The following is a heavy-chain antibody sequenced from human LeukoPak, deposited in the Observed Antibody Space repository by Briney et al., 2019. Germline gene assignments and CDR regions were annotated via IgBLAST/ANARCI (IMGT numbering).Heavy chain of an antibody. Sequence: PSETLSLTCTVSGGSVSSGGYYWSWIRQHPGKGLEWIGYIYYSGSTYYNPSLKSRVTISVDTSKNQFSLKLSSVTAADTAVYYCAREYSSSLDYWGQGTLVTVSS. D-gene: IGHD6-6*01. CDR2: IYYSGST. CDR3: AREYSSSLDY. CDR1: GGSVSSGGYY. V-gene: IGHV4-31*03. J-gene: IGHJ4*02.